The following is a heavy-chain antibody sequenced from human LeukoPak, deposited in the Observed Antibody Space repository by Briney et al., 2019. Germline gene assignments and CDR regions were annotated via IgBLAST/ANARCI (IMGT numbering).Heavy chain of an antibody. CDR2: VSYSGST. CDR3: ARENDRYGRIDY. Sequence: SETLSLTCTVSGGSISSYYWSWVRQPPGKGLEWIGYVSYSGSTDYNPSLKSRVIISIDTSKNQFSLRPSSVTAADTAVYYCARENDRYGRIDYWGQGTQVTVSS. D-gene: IGHD5-18*01. V-gene: IGHV4-59*01. J-gene: IGHJ4*02. CDR1: GGSISSYY.